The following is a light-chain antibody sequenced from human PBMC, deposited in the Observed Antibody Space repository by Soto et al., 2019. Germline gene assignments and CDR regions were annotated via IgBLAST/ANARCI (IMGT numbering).Light chain of an antibody. V-gene: IGLV1-44*01. Sequence: QSVLTQPASASGTPGQGVTIFCSGSRSNIGRNTVNWYQQLPGMAPKLLIYSNNQRPSGVTDRFSGSKSGTSAALAISGLQSEDEADYYCAAWDDSLTGVFFGGVTKLTVL. J-gene: IGLJ2*01. CDR1: RSNIGRNT. CDR3: AAWDDSLTGVF. CDR2: SNN.